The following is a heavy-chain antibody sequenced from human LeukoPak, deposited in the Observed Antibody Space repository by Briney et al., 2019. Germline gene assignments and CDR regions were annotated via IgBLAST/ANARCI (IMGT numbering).Heavy chain of an antibody. CDR2: IGSDESIK. CDR1: GFTFSSYG. Sequence: GGSLRLSCVVSGFTFSSYGIHWVRQAPGKGLEWVAVIGSDESIKYYTDSVKGRFTISRDNSKNTLYLQMNTLRAEDTAIYYCARDIWVGESTGFFDYWGQGTLVSVSS. CDR3: ARDIWVGESTGFFDY. D-gene: IGHD3-10*01. V-gene: IGHV3-33*01. J-gene: IGHJ4*02.